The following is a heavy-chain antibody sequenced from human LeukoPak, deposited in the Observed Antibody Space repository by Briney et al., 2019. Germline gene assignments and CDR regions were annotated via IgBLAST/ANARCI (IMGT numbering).Heavy chain of an antibody. Sequence: PGGSLRLSCAASGFTFSSYGMHWVRQAPGKGLEWVAFIRYDGSNKYYADSVKGRFTISRDNSKNTLYLQLNSLRAEDTALYCCAKAKVLYALRGAFDIWGQGKMVTISS. J-gene: IGHJ3*02. CDR1: GFTFSSYG. CDR2: IRYDGSNK. CDR3: AKAKVLYALRGAFDI. V-gene: IGHV3-30*02. D-gene: IGHD2/OR15-2a*01.